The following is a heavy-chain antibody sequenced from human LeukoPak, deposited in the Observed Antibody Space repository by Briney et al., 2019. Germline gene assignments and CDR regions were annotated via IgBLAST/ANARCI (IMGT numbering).Heavy chain of an antibody. V-gene: IGHV1-18*04. CDR2: ISAYNGNT. D-gene: IGHD3-10*01. J-gene: IGHJ4*02. CDR3: ARDEDIWFVECHFDY. Sequence: ASVKVSCKASGYTFTSYGISWVRQAPGQGLEGMGWISAYNGNTNYARKLQGRVTMTTDTSTSTDYMELRSLRSDDTAVYYCARDEDIWFVECHFDYWGQGTLVTVSS. CDR1: GYTFTSYG.